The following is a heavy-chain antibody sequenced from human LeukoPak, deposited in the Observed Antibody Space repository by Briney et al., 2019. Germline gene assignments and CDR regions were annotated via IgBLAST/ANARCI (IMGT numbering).Heavy chain of an antibody. D-gene: IGHD2-15*01. CDR3: ARDIPRYCSSSSCSVEGGGHNWFDP. V-gene: IGHV4-61*02. CDR2: IYTSGNS. CDR1: GGSISSGSYF. Sequence: SETLSLTCTVSGGSISSGSYFWTWIRQPAGKGLEWIGRIYTSGNSNYNPSLKSRVTISVDTSRNQVSLKLSSVTAADTAVYYCARDIPRYCSSSSCSVEGGGHNWFDPWGQGTLVTVSS. J-gene: IGHJ5*02.